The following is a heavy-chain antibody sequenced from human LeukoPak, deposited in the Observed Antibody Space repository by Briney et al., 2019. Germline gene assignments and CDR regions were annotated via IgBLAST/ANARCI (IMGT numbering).Heavy chain of an antibody. D-gene: IGHD2-21*02. Sequence: SVKVSCKASGGTFSSYAISWVRQAPGQGLEWMGRIIPILGIANYAQKFQGRVTITADTSTSVAYMELRSLRSDDTAMYYCARDLGYCGGDCYFDIFDFWGQGTMVTVSS. J-gene: IGHJ3*01. CDR3: ARDLGYCGGDCYFDIFDF. CDR2: IIPILGIA. V-gene: IGHV1-69*04. CDR1: GGTFSSYA.